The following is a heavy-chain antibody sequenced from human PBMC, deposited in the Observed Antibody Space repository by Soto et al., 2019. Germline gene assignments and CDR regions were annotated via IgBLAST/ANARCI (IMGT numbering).Heavy chain of an antibody. J-gene: IGHJ4*02. CDR1: GGSISSYY. CDR2: IYYSGST. D-gene: IGHD1-1*01. Sequence: PSETLSLTCTVSGGSISSYYWSWIRQPPGKGLEWIGYIYYSGSTNYNPSLKSRVTISVDTSKNQFSLKLSSVTAADTAVYYCARAEYGTALRWGQGTLVTVSS. V-gene: IGHV4-59*01. CDR3: ARAEYGTALR.